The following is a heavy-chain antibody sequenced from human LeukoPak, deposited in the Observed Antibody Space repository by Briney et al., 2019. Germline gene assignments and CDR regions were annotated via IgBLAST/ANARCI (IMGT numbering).Heavy chain of an antibody. D-gene: IGHD3-22*01. CDR2: ISVSGGSA. Sequence: GGSLRLSCAASGFTFSNYAMSWVRQAPGKGLEWVSTISVSGGSAYYADSVKGRFTISRDNSKNTLYLQMNSLRAEDTALYYCARDRRYYDSSGYYFHWYFDLWGRGTLVTVSS. V-gene: IGHV3-23*01. CDR1: GFTFSNYA. CDR3: ARDRRYYDSSGYYFHWYFDL. J-gene: IGHJ2*01.